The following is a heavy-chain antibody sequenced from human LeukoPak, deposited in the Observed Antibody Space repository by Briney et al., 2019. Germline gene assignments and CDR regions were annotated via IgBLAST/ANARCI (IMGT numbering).Heavy chain of an antibody. CDR2: IDHRGDT. J-gene: IGHJ4*03. D-gene: IGHD5-24*01. CDR3: ARGATISETGYFDF. CDR1: GGSFSGYY. Sequence: SETLSLTCAVYGGSFSGYYWSWIRQSPGKGLEWIAEIDHRGDTNYNPSVKSRVTISVDTSKNQFSLKVRSLSAAGTAVYYCARGATISETGYFDFWGQGTLVTVSS. V-gene: IGHV4-34*01.